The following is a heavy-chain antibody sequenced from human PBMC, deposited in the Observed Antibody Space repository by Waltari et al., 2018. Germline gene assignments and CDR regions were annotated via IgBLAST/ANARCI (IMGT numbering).Heavy chain of an antibody. J-gene: IGHJ4*02. CDR3: ARLILYGDSGPEDFDY. CDR1: GGSISSSSYY. CDR2: IYYSGST. V-gene: IGHV4-39*01. Sequence: QLQLQESGPGLVQPSETLSLTCTVSGGSISSSSYYWGWIRQPPGKGLAWIGSIYYSGSTYYNPSLQSRVTISVDTSKNQFSLKLSSVTAADTAVYYCARLILYGDSGPEDFDYWGQGTLVTVSS. D-gene: IGHD4-17*01.